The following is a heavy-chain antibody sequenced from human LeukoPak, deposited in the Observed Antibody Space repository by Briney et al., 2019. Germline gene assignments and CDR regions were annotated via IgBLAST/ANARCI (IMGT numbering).Heavy chain of an antibody. CDR2: MNPNSGNT. Sequence: GASVKVSCKASGYTFTSYDINWVRQATGQGLEWMGWMNPNSGNTGYAQKFQDRVMMTRNTSISTAYMELSSLRSEDTAVYYCARGLGLSNPLYSGGYESDYWGQGTLVTVSS. D-gene: IGHD5-12*01. J-gene: IGHJ4*02. V-gene: IGHV1-8*01. CDR3: ARGLGLSNPLYSGGYESDY. CDR1: GYTFTSYD.